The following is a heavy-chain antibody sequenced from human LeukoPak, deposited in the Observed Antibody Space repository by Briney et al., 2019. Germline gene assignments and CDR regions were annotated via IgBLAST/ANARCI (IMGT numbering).Heavy chain of an antibody. CDR3: AADRGTMVRGVIHYYYGMDV. D-gene: IGHD3-10*01. CDR1: GFTFTSSA. V-gene: IGHV1-58*02. CDR2: IVVGSGNT. J-gene: IGHJ6*02. Sequence: GASVKVSCKASGFTFTSSAMQWVRQARGQRLEWIGWIVVGSGNTNYAQKFQERVTITRDMSTSTAYMELSSLRSEDTAVYYCAADRGTMVRGVIHYYYGMDVWGQGTTVTVSS.